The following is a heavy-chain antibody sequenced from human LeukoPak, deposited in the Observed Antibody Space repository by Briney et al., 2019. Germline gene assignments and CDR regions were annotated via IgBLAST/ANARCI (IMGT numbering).Heavy chain of an antibody. V-gene: IGHV4-34*01. J-gene: IGHJ4*02. CDR2: INHSGST. Sequence: SETLSLTCTVSGGSISSYYWSWIRQPPGKGLEWIGEINHSGSTNYNPSLKSRVTISVDTSKNQFSLKLSSVTAADTAVYYCARRALVAAHDYWGQGTLVTVSS. CDR3: ARRALVAAHDY. D-gene: IGHD5-12*01. CDR1: GGSISSYY.